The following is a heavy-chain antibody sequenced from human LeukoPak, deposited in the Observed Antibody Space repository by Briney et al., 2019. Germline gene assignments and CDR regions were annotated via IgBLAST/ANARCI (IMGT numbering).Heavy chain of an antibody. J-gene: IGHJ6*03. D-gene: IGHD1-26*01. Sequence: SETLSLTCAVSGGSISSGSYYWSWIRQPAGKGLEWIGRIYTSGSTNYNPSLKSRVTISVDTSKNQFSLKLSSVTAADTAVYYCARDGLIVGATWPIYYMDVWGKGTTVTVSS. CDR1: GGSISSGSYY. CDR2: IYTSGST. V-gene: IGHV4-61*02. CDR3: ARDGLIVGATWPIYYMDV.